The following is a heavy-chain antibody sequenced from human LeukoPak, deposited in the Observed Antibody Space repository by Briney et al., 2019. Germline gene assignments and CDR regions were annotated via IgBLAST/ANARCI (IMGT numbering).Heavy chain of an antibody. CDR3: ARGREIQLWFSYYYYMDV. J-gene: IGHJ6*03. CDR2: INPNSGGT. Sequence: GASVNVSCTASGYTFTGNNIYWVRQAPGQGVEGMGWINPNSGGTIYAQKFQCRVTMTRETSISTASMELSRLISDDTAVYYCARGREIQLWFSYYYYMDVWGKGTTVTVSS. V-gene: IGHV1-2*02. CDR1: GYTFTGNN. D-gene: IGHD5-18*01.